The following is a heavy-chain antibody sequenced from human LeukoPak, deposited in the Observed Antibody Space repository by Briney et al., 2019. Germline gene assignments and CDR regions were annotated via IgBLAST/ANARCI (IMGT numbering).Heavy chain of an antibody. Sequence: ASVKVSCKASGYTFIDYYMHWVRQAPGQGLEWIGWISPNSGGTKYVQKFQGRVTMTRDTSITTVYMELSGLSFGDTAVYYCARGGGRYSVDYWGQGTLVTVSS. CDR2: ISPNSGGT. CDR1: GYTFIDYY. CDR3: ARGGGRYSVDY. J-gene: IGHJ4*02. V-gene: IGHV1-2*02. D-gene: IGHD1-26*01.